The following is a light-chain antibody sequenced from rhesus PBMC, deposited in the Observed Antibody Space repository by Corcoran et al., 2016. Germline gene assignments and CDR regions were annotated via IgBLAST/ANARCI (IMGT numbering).Light chain of an antibody. J-gene: IGKJ1*01. CDR2: KAS. V-gene: IGKV1-21*01. CDR1: QGISSW. Sequence: DIQMTQSPSSLSASVGDRVTITCRASQGISSWLAWYQQNPGKAPKLRIYKASSLQSRVPSRFSGSGAGTDFTLTISRLQPEEFATYYCQQYNSAPRTFGQGTKVEIK. CDR3: QQYNSAPRT.